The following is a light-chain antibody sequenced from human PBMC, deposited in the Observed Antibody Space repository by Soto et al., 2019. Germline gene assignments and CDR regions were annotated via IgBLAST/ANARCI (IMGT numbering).Light chain of an antibody. CDR2: DIS. CDR1: QSVGSD. J-gene: IGKJ4*01. CDR3: QQYNSWPPT. V-gene: IGKV3D-15*01. Sequence: EIVMTQSPATLSLSPGERATLSCRASQSVGSDLAWYQQKPGQAPRLLIYDISTRATGVPTRISGSGSGTEFTLIISSLQSEDFAVYYCQQYNSWPPTFGGGTKVEIK.